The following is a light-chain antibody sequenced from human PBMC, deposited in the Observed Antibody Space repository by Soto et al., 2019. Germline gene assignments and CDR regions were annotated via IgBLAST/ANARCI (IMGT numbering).Light chain of an antibody. CDR2: KVS. CDR3: MQGTPWPPEA. CDR1: QSLVYSDGNTY. Sequence: DVVMTQSPLSLPITLGQPASISCRSSQSLVYSDGNTYLNWFQQRPGQSPRRLIYKVSNRDSGVPDRFSGSGSGTDFTLKISRVEAEDVGVDYCMQGTPWPPEAFGQGTRLEIK. J-gene: IGKJ5*01. V-gene: IGKV2-30*01.